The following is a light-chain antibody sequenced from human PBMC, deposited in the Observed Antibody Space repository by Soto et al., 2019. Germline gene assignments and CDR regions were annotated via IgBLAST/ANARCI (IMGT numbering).Light chain of an antibody. CDR3: QQYYSTRALT. V-gene: IGKV1-27*01. Sequence: DIQMTQSPSSLSASVGDRVTITCRASQGISNYLAWYQQKPGKVPKLLIYAASTLQSGVPSRFSGSGSGTDFTLTISSLQAEDVAVYYCQQYYSTRALTFGGGTKVEIK. J-gene: IGKJ4*01. CDR2: AAS. CDR1: QGISNY.